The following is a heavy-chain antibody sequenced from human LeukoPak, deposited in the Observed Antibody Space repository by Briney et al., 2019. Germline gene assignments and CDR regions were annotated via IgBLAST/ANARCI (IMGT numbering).Heavy chain of an antibody. CDR2: VYDSGST. D-gene: IGHD1-26*01. V-gene: IGHV4-59*08. J-gene: IGHJ5*02. CDR3: ARRGGRGSSYWFDP. CDR1: GGSISSYY. Sequence: SETLSLTCTVSGGSISSYYWTWIRQPPGKGLEWLGYVYDSGSTKYNPSLKSRVTISVDTSKNQFSLKLSSVTAADTAVYYCARRGGRGSSYWFDPWGQGTLVTVSS.